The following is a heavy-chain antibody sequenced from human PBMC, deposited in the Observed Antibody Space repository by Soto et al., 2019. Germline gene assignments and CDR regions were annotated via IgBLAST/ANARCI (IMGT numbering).Heavy chain of an antibody. V-gene: IGHV1-69*06. D-gene: IGHD2-8*02. CDR2: IIPISGTT. CDR1: GGTFNNYA. J-gene: IGHJ4*02. CDR3: ARWGGLSCSGAVCFKKPFDY. Sequence: QVQLVQSGAEVKRPESSMKVSCKPSGGTFNNYAINWVRQAPGQGLEWMGAIIPISGTTKYAQKFPGGVTITADKSTSTVYMDLSSLRSEDTAVYYCARWGGLSCSGAVCFKKPFDYWGQGALVTVSS.